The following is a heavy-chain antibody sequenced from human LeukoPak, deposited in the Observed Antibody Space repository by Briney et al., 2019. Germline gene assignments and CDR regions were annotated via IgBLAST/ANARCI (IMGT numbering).Heavy chain of an antibody. V-gene: IGHV3-30*02. CDR3: AKDRKIAFDY. J-gene: IGHJ4*02. D-gene: IGHD1-14*01. CDR2: IRYDGSNK. Sequence: GGSLRLSCAPSGFSFSIYGMRWVRQAPGKGLEWVAFIRYDGSNKYYADSVKGRFTITRDNSKNTLYLQMNSLRAEDTAVYYCAKDRKIAFDYWGQGTLVTVSS. CDR1: GFSFSIYG.